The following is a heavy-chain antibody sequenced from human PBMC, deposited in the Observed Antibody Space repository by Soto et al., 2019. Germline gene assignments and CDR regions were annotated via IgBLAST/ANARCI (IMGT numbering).Heavy chain of an antibody. J-gene: IGHJ5*02. V-gene: IGHV4-30-2*01. CDR1: GAPITWGDYS. CDR2: IVHGGST. D-gene: IGHD2-2*01. Sequence: SETLSLTCALSGAPITWGDYSWNWIRQPPVKGLEWIGYIVHGGSTYYNPSLRSRVTISVDRSRTQFSLKMSSVTAADTAVYYCARGRVVVPAAVMFNCLDPWGQGALVTVSS. CDR3: ARGRVVVPAAVMFNCLDP.